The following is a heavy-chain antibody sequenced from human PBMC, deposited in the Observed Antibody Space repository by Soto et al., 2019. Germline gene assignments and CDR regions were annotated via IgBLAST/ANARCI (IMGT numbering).Heavy chain of an antibody. CDR3: ARIEMATMSLDY. V-gene: IGHV1-3*01. J-gene: IGHJ4*02. CDR1: GYTFTSYA. D-gene: IGHD5-12*01. CDR2: INAGNGNT. Sequence: ASVKVSCKASGYTFTSYAMHWVRQAPGQRLEWMGWINAGNGNTKYSQKFQGRVTITRDTSASTAYMELSSLRSEDTAVYYCARIEMATMSLDYWGQGTLVTVSS.